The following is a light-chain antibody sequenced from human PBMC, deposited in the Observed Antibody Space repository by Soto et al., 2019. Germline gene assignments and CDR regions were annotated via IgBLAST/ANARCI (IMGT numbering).Light chain of an antibody. Sequence: SSELTQPPSVSVAPGKTARITCGGSNIGSKSVHWYQQKPGQAPVLVIYYDSDRPSGNPERFSGSNSGNTATLTISRVEAGDEADYYCQVWDSSSDHVVFGGGTKVTVL. CDR3: QVWDSSSDHVV. V-gene: IGLV3-21*04. CDR2: YDS. CDR1: NIGSKS. J-gene: IGLJ2*01.